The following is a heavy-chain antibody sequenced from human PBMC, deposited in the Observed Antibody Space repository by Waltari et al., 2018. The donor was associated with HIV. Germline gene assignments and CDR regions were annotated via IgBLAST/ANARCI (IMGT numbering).Heavy chain of an antibody. CDR2: IYPGDSDT. J-gene: IGHJ4*02. D-gene: IGHD2-8*01. CDR3: TKGMYANEDYFGY. CDR1: GYSFTPYW. V-gene: IGHV5-51*03. Sequence: EVQLVQSGAQVKKPGESLKISCKASGYSFTPYWIGWVRQLPGKGLEWMGIIYPGDSDTRYSPSLQGQVTISADKSISTAYLQWSSLQASDTAMYYCTKGMYANEDYFGYWGQGTLVTVSS.